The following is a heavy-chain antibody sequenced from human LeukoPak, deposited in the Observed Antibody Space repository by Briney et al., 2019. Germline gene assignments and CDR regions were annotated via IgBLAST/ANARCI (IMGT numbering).Heavy chain of an antibody. CDR3: ARTIEMATISYFDY. J-gene: IGHJ4*02. V-gene: IGHV3-48*03. D-gene: IGHD5-24*01. CDR1: GFTFSIE. CDR2: ISSSGSTI. Sequence: GGSLRLSCAASGFTFSIEMNWVRQAPGKGLEWVSYISSSGSTIYYADSVKGRFTISRDNAKNSLYLKMNSLRAGDTAVYYCARTIEMATISYFDYWGQGTLVTDSS.